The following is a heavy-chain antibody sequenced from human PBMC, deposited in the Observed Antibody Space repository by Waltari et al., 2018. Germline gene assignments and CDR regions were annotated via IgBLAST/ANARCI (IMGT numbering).Heavy chain of an antibody. V-gene: IGHV4-38-2*01. CDR3: ARSADDYGDYCFDD. J-gene: IGHJ4*02. Sequence: QVHLQESGPGLVTPSETLSLTCAVSGYSISTRSYWGWIRQPPGKGLEWIGSIYHSGSTYYNPSLKSRVTISVDTSKNQFSLKLSSVTAADTAVYYCARSADDYGDYCFDDWGQGTLVTVSS. D-gene: IGHD4-17*01. CDR1: GYSISTRSY. CDR2: IYHSGST.